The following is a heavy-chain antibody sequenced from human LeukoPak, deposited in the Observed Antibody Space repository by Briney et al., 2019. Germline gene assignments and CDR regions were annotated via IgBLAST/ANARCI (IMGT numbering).Heavy chain of an antibody. CDR2: INPNSGGT. CDR1: GYTFTGYY. D-gene: IGHD3-22*01. V-gene: IGHV1-2*06. CDR3: ARHPGVEYYYDSSGFYY. J-gene: IGHJ4*02. Sequence: GASVKVSCKASGYTFTGYYMHWVRQAPGQGLEWMGRINPNSGGTNYAQKLQGRVTMTTDTSTSTAYMELRSLRSDDTAVYYCARHPGVEYYYDSSGFYYWGQGTLVTVSS.